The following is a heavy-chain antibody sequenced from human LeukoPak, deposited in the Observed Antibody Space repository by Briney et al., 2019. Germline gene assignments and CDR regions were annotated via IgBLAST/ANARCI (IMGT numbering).Heavy chain of an antibody. J-gene: IGHJ3*02. CDR1: GFTFSDYY. V-gene: IGHV3-11*06. CDR2: ISDSSYT. Sequence: GGSLRPSCAASGFTFSDYYMSWIRQAPGKGLEWVSYISDSSYTNYADSVKGRFTISRDNAKNSLYLHMNSLRAEDTAVYYCARDRGTSNHNAFDIWGQGTMVTVSS. CDR3: ARDRGTSNHNAFDI. D-gene: IGHD2-2*01.